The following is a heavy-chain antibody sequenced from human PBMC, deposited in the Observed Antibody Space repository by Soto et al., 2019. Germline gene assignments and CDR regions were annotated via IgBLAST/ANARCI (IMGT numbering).Heavy chain of an antibody. V-gene: IGHV3-53*01. D-gene: IGHD5-18*01. CDR1: GFTVSSNY. J-gene: IGHJ4*02. CDR2: IYGGGRT. Sequence: LRLSCAASGFTVSSNYMTWVRQAPGKGLEWVSVIYGGGRTYYADSVKGRFTISRDNSKNTLYLQMNSLRAEDTAVYYCARGIPRGYSYGSYYFDYWGQGTLVTVSS. CDR3: ARGIPRGYSYGSYYFDY.